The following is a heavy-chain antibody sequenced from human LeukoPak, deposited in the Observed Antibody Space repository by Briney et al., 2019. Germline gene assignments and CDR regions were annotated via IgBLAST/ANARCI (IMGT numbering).Heavy chain of an antibody. CDR3: AKDRSFVVVTAGFDY. J-gene: IGHJ4*02. CDR1: GFTFSDYY. D-gene: IGHD2-21*02. CDR2: ISGSGGST. V-gene: IGHV3-23*01. Sequence: GGSLRLSCAASGFTFSDYYMSWVRQAPGKGLEWVSAISGSGGSTYYADSVKGRFTISRDNSKNTLYLQMNSLRAEDTAVYYCAKDRSFVVVTAGFDYWGQGTLVTVSS.